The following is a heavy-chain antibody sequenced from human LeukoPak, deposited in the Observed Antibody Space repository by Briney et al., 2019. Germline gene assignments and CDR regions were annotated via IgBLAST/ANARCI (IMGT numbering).Heavy chain of an antibody. CDR3: ARVTLQTVAMVDP. V-gene: IGHV1-2*02. Sequence: ASVKVSCKDSGYTFSGYYMHWVRQAPGQGLEWMGWISPNSGETIYAQRFQGRVTMTRDTSINTVYMELSRLISDDTAVYYCARVTLQTVAMVDPWGQGTLVTVSS. CDR2: ISPNSGET. J-gene: IGHJ5*02. CDR1: GYTFSGYY. D-gene: IGHD5-12*01.